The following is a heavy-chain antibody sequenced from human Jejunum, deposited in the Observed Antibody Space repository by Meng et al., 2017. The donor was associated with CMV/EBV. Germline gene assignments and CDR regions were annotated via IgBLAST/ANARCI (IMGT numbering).Heavy chain of an antibody. Sequence: FLFSSYSMVWVRRAPGRGLEWISSIGSCSGYKYYADSVSGRFTISRDDAQSTVYLQMNSLRAEDTAVYYCTRLPLIPAAIEGAFDYWGQGTLVTVSS. V-gene: IGHV3-21*01. CDR3: TRLPLIPAAIEGAFDY. J-gene: IGHJ4*02. CDR2: IGSCSGYK. D-gene: IGHD3-3*02. CDR1: FLFSSYS.